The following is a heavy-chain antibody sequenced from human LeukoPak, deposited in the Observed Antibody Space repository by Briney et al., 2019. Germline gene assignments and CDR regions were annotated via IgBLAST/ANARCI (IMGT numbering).Heavy chain of an antibody. CDR2: ISGSGGST. CDR3: AEARGQPYYGSGSYVGNYFDY. V-gene: IGHV3-23*01. Sequence: PGGSLRLSCAASGFTFSSYAMSWVRQAPGKGLEWVSAISGSGGSTYYADSVKGRFTISRDNSKNTLYLQMNSLRAEDTAVYYCAEARGQPYYGSGSYVGNYFDYWGQGTLVTVSS. D-gene: IGHD3-10*01. J-gene: IGHJ4*02. CDR1: GFTFSSYA.